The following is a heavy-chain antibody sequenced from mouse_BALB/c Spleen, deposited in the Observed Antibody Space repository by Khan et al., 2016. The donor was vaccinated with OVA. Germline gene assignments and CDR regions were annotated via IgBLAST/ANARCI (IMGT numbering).Heavy chain of an antibody. CDR2: ISSGSSTV. Sequence: EVELVESGGGLVQPGGSRKLSCAASGFTFSTFGMHWVRQAPKKGLEWVAYISSGSSTVYYVDTVKGRFTISKDNPKNTLFLQMTSLRSDDTAMYYSARAGGNFDWYFDVWGAGTSVTVSS. CDR1: GFTFSTFG. V-gene: IGHV5-17*02. D-gene: IGHD2-1*01. CDR3: ARAGGNFDWYFDV. J-gene: IGHJ1*01.